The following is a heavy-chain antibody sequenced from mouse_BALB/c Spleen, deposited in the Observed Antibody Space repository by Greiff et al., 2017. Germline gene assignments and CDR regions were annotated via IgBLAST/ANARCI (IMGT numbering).Heavy chain of an antibody. CDR2: INPSTGYT. J-gene: IGHJ2*01. CDR1: GYTFTSYW. D-gene: IGHD2-3*01. V-gene: IGHV1-7*01. CDR3: ARTTYDGYYYFDY. Sequence: QVQLQQSGAELAKPGASVKMSCKASGYTFTSYWMHWVKQRPGQGLEWIGYINPSTGYTEYNQKFKDKATLTADKSSSTAYMQLSSLTSEDSAVYYCARTTYDGYYYFDYWGQGTTLTVSS.